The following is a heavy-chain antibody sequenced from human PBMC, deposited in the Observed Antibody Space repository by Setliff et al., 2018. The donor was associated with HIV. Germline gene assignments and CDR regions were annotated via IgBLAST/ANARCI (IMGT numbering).Heavy chain of an antibody. V-gene: IGHV4-31*03. CDR3: ARVKIVDTATITGLFYYHYIDV. CDR1: GGSISSGAYY. J-gene: IGHJ6*03. Sequence: SETLSLTCTVSGGSISSGAYYWSWIRQLPGKGLEYIGYISYRGTTYYNPSLKNRVTISLDKSENQFSLRLSSVAAADTAVYYCARVKIVDTATITGLFYYHYIDVWGKGTTVTVSS. CDR2: ISYRGTT. D-gene: IGHD5-18*01.